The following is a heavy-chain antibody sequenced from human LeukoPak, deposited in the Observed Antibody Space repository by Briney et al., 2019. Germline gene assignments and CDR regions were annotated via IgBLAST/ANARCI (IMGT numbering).Heavy chain of an antibody. J-gene: IGHJ4*02. V-gene: IGHV1-18*01. CDR1: GYTFTSYG. D-gene: IGHD3-16*02. CDR3: ARGLGSYDYVWGSYRYTYFDY. CDR2: ISAFNGNT. Sequence: ASVKVSCKASGYTFTSYGISWVRQAPGQGLEWMGWISAFNGNTNYAQKLQGRVTMTTDTSTSTAYMELRSLRSDDTAVYYCARGLGSYDYVWGSYRYTYFDYWGQGTLVTVSS.